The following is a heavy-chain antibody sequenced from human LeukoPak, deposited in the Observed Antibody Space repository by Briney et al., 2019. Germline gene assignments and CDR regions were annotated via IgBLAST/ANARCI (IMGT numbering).Heavy chain of an antibody. CDR2: ISTSSSTI. J-gene: IGHJ4*02. Sequence: GGSRRLSCAASGFTFSSYGMNWVRQAPGKGLEWVSYISTSSSTIYYADSVKGRFTISRDNAKNSLYLQMNSLRDEDTAVYYCARASGWYFHLEYWGQGTLVTVSS. CDR1: GFTFSSYG. V-gene: IGHV3-48*02. CDR3: ARASGWYFHLEY. D-gene: IGHD6-19*01.